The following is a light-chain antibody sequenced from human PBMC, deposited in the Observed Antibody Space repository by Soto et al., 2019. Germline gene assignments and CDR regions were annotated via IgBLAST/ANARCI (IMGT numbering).Light chain of an antibody. CDR2: DAS. CDR3: QQYNTYST. V-gene: IGKV1-5*01. CDR1: QNINTW. Sequence: DIHITHSLSRLSASVGERVTITFRASQNINTWLAWYQQKPGKAPKLLIYDASSLESGAPSRFSGSGSGTEFTLTISSLQPDDFATYYCQQYNTYSTFGQGTRLEIK. J-gene: IGKJ5*01.